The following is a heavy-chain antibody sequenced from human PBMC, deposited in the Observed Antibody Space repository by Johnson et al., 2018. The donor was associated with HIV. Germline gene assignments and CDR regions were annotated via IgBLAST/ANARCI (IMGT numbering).Heavy chain of an antibody. V-gene: IGHV3-30-3*01. CDR3: ARDPGPDYDILTGPLYGAFDI. CDR1: GFTFSSYA. J-gene: IGHJ3*02. Sequence: VQLVESGGGVVQPGRSLRLSCAASGFTFSSYAMHWVRQAPGKGLEWVAVISYDGSNKYYADSVKGRFTISSDNSKNTLYLQMNSLRAEDTAVYYCARDPGPDYDILTGPLYGAFDIWGQGTMVTVSS. D-gene: IGHD3-9*01. CDR2: ISYDGSNK.